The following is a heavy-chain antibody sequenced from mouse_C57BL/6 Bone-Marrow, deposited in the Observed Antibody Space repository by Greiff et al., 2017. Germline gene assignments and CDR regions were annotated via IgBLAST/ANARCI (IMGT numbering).Heavy chain of an antibody. V-gene: IGHV1-61*01. CDR2: IYPSDSET. CDR1: GYTFTSYW. J-gene: IGHJ4*01. Sequence: QVQLQQPGAELVRPGSSVKLSCKASGYTFTSYWMDWVKQRPGQGLEWIGNIYPSDSETHYNQKFKDKATLTVDKSSSTAYMKLSSLTSEDSAVYYCARKGWLPYAMDYWGQGTSVTVSS. D-gene: IGHD2-3*01. CDR3: ARKGWLPYAMDY.